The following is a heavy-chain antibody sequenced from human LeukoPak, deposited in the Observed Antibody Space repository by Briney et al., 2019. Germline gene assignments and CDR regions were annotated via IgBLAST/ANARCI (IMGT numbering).Heavy chain of an antibody. V-gene: IGHV3-23*01. CDR3: AKRITVTYFNDY. Sequence: GGSLTLTCAASGYTFSSYAMGWVRQAPGKGLEWVSGIGGSGGSTYYADSVKGRFTISRDNSKNTLYLQMNSLRAEDTAVYYCAKRITVTYFNDYWGQGTLVTVSS. CDR2: IGGSGGST. J-gene: IGHJ4*02. CDR1: GYTFSSYA. D-gene: IGHD4-17*01.